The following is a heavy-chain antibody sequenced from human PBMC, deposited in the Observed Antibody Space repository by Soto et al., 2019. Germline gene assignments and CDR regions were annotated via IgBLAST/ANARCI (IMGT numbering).Heavy chain of an antibody. CDR3: ARQDGSALYYLDY. CDR1: GYTFTSYW. D-gene: IGHD6-19*01. V-gene: IGHV5-51*01. J-gene: IGHJ4*02. Sequence: PGASLTISCKGSGYTFTSYWIAWVRKMPGKGLEWMGIIYPGDSDTRYSPSFQGQVSISADKSISTAYLQWSSLKASDTAMYYCARQDGSALYYLDYWGQGTLVTGSA. CDR2: IYPGDSDT.